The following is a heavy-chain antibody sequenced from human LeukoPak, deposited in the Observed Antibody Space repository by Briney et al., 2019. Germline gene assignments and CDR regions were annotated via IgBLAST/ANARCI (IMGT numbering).Heavy chain of an antibody. V-gene: IGHV4-39*01. CDR2: IYSGGRT. CDR3: ARPNQYCTGLRCYSGHY. J-gene: IGHJ4*02. CDR1: GGSISSSSYY. Sequence: PSETLSLTCTVSGGSISSSSYYWGWIRQPPGKGLEWIGSIYSGGRTHYNPSLKSRVTISVDTSKNQFSLRLNSVTAADTAVYYCARPNQYCTGLRCYSGHYWGQGTLVTVSS. D-gene: IGHD2-15*01.